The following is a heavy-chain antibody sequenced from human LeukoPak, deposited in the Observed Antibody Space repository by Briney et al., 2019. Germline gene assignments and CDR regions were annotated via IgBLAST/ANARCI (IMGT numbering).Heavy chain of an antibody. CDR3: ARHLDYGDYYYYYMDV. CDR1: GGSFSGYY. J-gene: IGHJ6*03. D-gene: IGHD4-17*01. Sequence: KASETLSLTCAVYGGSFSGYYWSWIRQPPGKGLEWIGEINHSGSTNYNPSLKSRVTISVDTSKNQFSLKLSSVTAADTAVYYCARHLDYGDYYYYYMDVWGKGTTVTVSS. CDR2: INHSGST. V-gene: IGHV4-34*01.